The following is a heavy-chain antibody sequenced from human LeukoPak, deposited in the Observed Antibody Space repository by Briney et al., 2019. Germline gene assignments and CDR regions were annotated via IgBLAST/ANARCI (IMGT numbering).Heavy chain of an antibody. CDR2: IRYDGSNK. CDR3: ARGRGVVVIAYFDY. CDR1: GFTFSTYA. Sequence: GGSLRLSCAASGFTFSTYAMSWVRQAPGKGLEWVAFIRYDGSNKYYADSVKGRFTISRDNSKNTLYLQMNSLRAEDTAVYYCARGRGVVVIAYFDYWGQGTLVTVSS. J-gene: IGHJ4*02. V-gene: IGHV3-30*02. D-gene: IGHD3-22*01.